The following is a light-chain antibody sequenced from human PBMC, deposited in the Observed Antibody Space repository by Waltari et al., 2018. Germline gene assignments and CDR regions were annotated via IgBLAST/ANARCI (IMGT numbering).Light chain of an antibody. Sequence: DIQMTQSPSTLSASVGDRVTIICRASQSISTWLAWYQQKPGKAPKLLIYMASTVERGVPSRFSGGGSGTEFTLTISSLQPDDFATYYCQQYNTYPRTFGHGTKVEIK. V-gene: IGKV1-5*03. CDR1: QSISTW. CDR3: QQYNTYPRT. J-gene: IGKJ1*01. CDR2: MAS.